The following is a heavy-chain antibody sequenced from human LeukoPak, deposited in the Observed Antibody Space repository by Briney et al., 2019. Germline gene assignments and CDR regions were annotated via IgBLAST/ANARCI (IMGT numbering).Heavy chain of an antibody. CDR3: AKGSYDFDY. CDR1: GFTFGNYA. D-gene: IGHD4-17*01. V-gene: IGHV3-23*01. Sequence: PGGSLRLSCAASGFTFGNYAMSWVRQAPGKGLEWVSSLAGTGENTYYADSVKGRFTVSRDNSKNTLYLQMNSLRAEDTALYHCAKGSYDFDYWGQGTLVTVSS. CDR2: LAGTGENT. J-gene: IGHJ4*02.